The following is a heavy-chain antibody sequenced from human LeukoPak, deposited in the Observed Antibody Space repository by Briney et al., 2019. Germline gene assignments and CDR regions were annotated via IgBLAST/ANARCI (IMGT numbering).Heavy chain of an antibody. J-gene: IGHJ4*02. V-gene: IGHV1-69*05. Sequence: ASVKVSCKASGGTFSSYAISWVRQAPGQGLEWMGGIIPIFGTANYAQNFQGRVTITRNTSASTAYMDLSSLRSEDTAVYYCARDESYAVYWGQGTLVTVSS. CDR3: ARDESYAVY. D-gene: IGHD3-10*01. CDR1: GGTFSSYA. CDR2: IIPIFGTA.